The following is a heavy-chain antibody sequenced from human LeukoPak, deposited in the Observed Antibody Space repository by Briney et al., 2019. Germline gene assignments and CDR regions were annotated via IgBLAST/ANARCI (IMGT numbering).Heavy chain of an antibody. CDR1: GGSISTYY. CDR3: AREYSSFEY. J-gene: IGHJ4*02. V-gene: IGHV4-59*01. Sequence: SETLSLTCTVSGGSISTYYWSWIRQAPGQGLERIGYINYSGSTDYNPSLKSRVTISVDTSKNQLSLKMRSVTAADTSVYYCAREYSSFEYWGQGTLVTVSP. D-gene: IGHD6-13*01. CDR2: INYSGST.